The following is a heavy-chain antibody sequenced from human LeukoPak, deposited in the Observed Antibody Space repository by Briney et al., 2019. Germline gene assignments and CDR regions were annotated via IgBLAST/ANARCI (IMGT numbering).Heavy chain of an antibody. D-gene: IGHD3-22*01. J-gene: IGHJ4*02. Sequence: GGSLRLSCAASGFTFSSYSMNWVRQAPGKGLEWVSYISRSSSTIYYADSVKGRFTISRGNAKNSLYLQMNSLRDEDTAVYYCARESSGYTSYFDYWGQGTLVTVSS. CDR2: ISRSSSTI. V-gene: IGHV3-48*02. CDR1: GFTFSSYS. CDR3: ARESSGYTSYFDY.